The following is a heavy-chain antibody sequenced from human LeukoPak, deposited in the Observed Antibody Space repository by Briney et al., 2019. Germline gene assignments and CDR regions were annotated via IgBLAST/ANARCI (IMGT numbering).Heavy chain of an antibody. CDR1: GFTFSSYW. Sequence: PGGSLRLSCAASGFTFSSYWMSWVRQAQGKGLEWVANIKQDGSEKYYVDSVKGRFTISRDNAKNSLYLQMNRLRAEDTAVYYCARDRGSYYYDSSGYYYDYWGQGTLVTVSS. J-gene: IGHJ4*02. CDR2: IKQDGSEK. CDR3: ARDRGSYYYDSSGYYYDY. V-gene: IGHV3-7*01. D-gene: IGHD3-22*01.